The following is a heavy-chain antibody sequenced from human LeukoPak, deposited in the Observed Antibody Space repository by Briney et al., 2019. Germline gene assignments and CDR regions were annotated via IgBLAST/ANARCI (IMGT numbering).Heavy chain of an antibody. CDR2: MNPNSGST. V-gene: IGHV1-8*01. CDR3: ARDFPRSTSCLGY. CDR1: VYTFTSYD. D-gene: IGHD2-2*01. Sequence: ASVKVSCKASVYTFTSYDINWVRQATGQGLEWMGWMNPNSGSTGYAQKFQGRVTMTRNTSISTAYMELSSLRSEDTAVYYCARDFPRSTSCLGYWGQGTLVTVSS. J-gene: IGHJ4*02.